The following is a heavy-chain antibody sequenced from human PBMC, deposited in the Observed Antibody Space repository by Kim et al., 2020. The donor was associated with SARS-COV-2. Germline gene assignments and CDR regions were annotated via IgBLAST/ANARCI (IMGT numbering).Heavy chain of an antibody. CDR3: ARDGYSSSWYENWFDP. D-gene: IGHD6-13*01. V-gene: IGHV3-11*01. J-gene: IGHJ5*02. Sequence: SVKDRFTISRDNAKNTLYLQMNSLRAEDTAVYYCARDGYSSSWYENWFDPWGQGTLVTVSS.